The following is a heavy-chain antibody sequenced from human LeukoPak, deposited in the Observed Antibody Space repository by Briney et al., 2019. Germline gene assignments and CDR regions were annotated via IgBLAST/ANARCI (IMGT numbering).Heavy chain of an antibody. CDR2: ISGSGGST. Sequence: GGSLRLSCAASGFPFSSYAMSWVRQAPGKGLEGVSAISGSGGSTYYADSVKGRFPISRDNSKNTLYLQMNSLRAEDTAVYYCARAPRGYSYGALFDYWGQGTLVTVSS. D-gene: IGHD5-18*01. CDR1: GFPFSSYA. V-gene: IGHV3-23*01. CDR3: ARAPRGYSYGALFDY. J-gene: IGHJ4*02.